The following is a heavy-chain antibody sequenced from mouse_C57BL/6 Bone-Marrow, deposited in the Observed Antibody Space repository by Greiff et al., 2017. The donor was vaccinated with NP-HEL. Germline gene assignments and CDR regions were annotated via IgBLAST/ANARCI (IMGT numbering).Heavy chain of an antibody. CDR1: GFTFSDYG. J-gene: IGHJ4*01. Sequence: EVNVVESGGGLVQPGGSLKLSCAASGFTFSDYGMAWVRQAPRKGPEWVAFISNLAYSIYYADTVTGRFTISRENAKNTLYLEMSSLRSEDTAMYYCARHYYGSSPYAMDYWGQGTSVTVSS. CDR3: ARHYYGSSPYAMDY. CDR2: ISNLAYSI. D-gene: IGHD1-1*01. V-gene: IGHV5-15*01.